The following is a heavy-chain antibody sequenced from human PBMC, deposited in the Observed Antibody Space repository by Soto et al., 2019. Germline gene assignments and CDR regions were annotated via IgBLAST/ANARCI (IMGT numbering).Heavy chain of an antibody. CDR3: ARGGSSGYYLDY. Sequence: TLSLTCAVSGGSFSSGGYSWSWIRQPPGKGLEWIGYIYHSGSTYYNPSLKSRVTISVDRSKNQFSLKLSSVTAADTAVYYCARGGSSGYYLDYWGQGTLVTVSS. J-gene: IGHJ4*02. V-gene: IGHV4-30-2*01. CDR2: IYHSGST. CDR1: GGSFSSGGYS. D-gene: IGHD3-22*01.